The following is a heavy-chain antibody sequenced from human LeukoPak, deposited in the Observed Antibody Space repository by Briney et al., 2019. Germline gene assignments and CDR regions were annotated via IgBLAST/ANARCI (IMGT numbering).Heavy chain of an antibody. V-gene: IGHV3-21*01. J-gene: IGHJ4*02. D-gene: IGHD5-18*01. CDR1: GFTFSSYS. CDR2: ISSLSSYI. Sequence: GGSLRLSCAASGFTFSSYSMNWVRQAPGKGLEWVSSISSLSSYIYYADSLKGRFTISRDNAKNSLYLQMNSLRAEDTAVYYCARGGPRDGYDYWGQGTLVTVSS. CDR3: ARGGPRDGYDY.